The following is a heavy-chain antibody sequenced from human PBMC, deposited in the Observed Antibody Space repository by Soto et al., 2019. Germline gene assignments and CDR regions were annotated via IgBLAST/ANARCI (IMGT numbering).Heavy chain of an antibody. CDR1: GYTFTSYA. J-gene: IGHJ3*02. D-gene: IGHD6-13*01. CDR3: ARVSSSSWYKEVAFDI. Sequence: GASVKVSCKASGYTFTSYAMHWVRQAPGQRLEWMGWINAGNGNTKYSQKFQGRVTITRDTSASTAYMELSSLRSEDTAVYYCARVSSSSWYKEVAFDIWGQGTMVTVSS. CDR2: INAGNGNT. V-gene: IGHV1-3*01.